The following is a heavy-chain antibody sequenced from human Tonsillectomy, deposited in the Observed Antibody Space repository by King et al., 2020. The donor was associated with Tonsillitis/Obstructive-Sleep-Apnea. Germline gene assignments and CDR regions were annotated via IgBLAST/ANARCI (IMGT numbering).Heavy chain of an antibody. CDR1: GFTFSSFC. J-gene: IGHJ3*02. Sequence: VPLVESGGGVVQPGRSLRLSCAASGFTFSSFCMHWVRQAPGKGLVWVAVISDDGNNKDYADSGKGRFTISRDNSKNTLSLEMNSPRAEDTAIYYCAKEQAAWDAFDIWGQGTMVTVSS. D-gene: IGHD6-25*01. V-gene: IGHV3-30*18. CDR3: AKEQAAWDAFDI. CDR2: ISDDGNNK.